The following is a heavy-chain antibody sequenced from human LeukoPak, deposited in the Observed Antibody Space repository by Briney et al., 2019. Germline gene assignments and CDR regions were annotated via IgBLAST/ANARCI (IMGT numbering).Heavy chain of an antibody. D-gene: IGHD2-2*01. CDR1: GGTFSSYA. V-gene: IGHV1-69*13. CDR3: ARVVGYCSRTSCYRPLGYFDY. J-gene: IGHJ4*01. CDR2: IIPIFGTA. Sequence: VASVKVSCKASGGTFSSYAISWVRQAPGQGLEWMGGIIPIFGTANYAQKFQGRVTITADESTSTAYMELSSLRSEDTAVYYCARVVGYCSRTSCYRPLGYFDYWGQGTLVAVSS.